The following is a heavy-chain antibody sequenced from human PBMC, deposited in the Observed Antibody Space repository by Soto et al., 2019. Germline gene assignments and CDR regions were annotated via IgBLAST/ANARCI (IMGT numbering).Heavy chain of an antibody. V-gene: IGHV3-33*01. D-gene: IGHD2-15*01. CDR2: IWYDGDKK. J-gene: IGHJ4*02. Sequence: ESGGGVVQPGRSLRRSCAASGFTLSSYGMHWVRQAPGKGLEWVAVIWYDGDKKYYADSVKVRFTISRDESKNTVYLHMSSLRGEDTGVYYCARGSAGSESVVVVPAIDFYSFDTWGQGTLVSVSS. CDR3: ARGSAGSESVVVVPAIDFYSFDT. CDR1: GFTLSSYG.